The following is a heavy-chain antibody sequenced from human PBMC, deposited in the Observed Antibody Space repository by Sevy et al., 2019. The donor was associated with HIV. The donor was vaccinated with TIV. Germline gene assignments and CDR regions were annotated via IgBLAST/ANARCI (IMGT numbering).Heavy chain of an antibody. CDR1: GFAFSNYYA. V-gene: IGHV3-30-3*01. Sequence: GGSLRLSCAASGFAFSNYYALHWVRQPRGKGLEWVALISYDGSDKYYADSVKGRFTISRDNFKNTLYLQMNSLTAEDTAVYYCASPRANCVDDYYYHSMDVWGQGTTVTVSS. CDR2: ISYDGSDK. J-gene: IGHJ6*02. CDR3: ASPRANCVDDYYYHSMDV. D-gene: IGHD1-1*01.